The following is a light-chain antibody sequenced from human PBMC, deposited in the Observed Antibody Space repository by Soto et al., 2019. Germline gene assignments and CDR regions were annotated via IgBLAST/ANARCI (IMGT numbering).Light chain of an antibody. CDR3: QQYGSSPLT. CDR1: QTISSW. Sequence: DIQMTQSPSTLSGSAGDRVTITCRASQTISSWLAWYQQKPGKAPKLLIYKASTLKSGVPSRFSGSGSGTEFTLTISRLEPEDCAVYYGQQYGSSPLTFGGGTKVDI. CDR2: KAS. J-gene: IGKJ4*01. V-gene: IGKV1-5*03.